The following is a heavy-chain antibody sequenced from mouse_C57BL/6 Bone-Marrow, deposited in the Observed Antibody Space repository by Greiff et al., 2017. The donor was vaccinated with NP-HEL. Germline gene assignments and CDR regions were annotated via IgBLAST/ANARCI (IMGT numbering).Heavy chain of an antibody. D-gene: IGHD5-5*01. CDR1: GYTFTSYG. J-gene: IGHJ4*01. CDR2: IYPRSGNT. Sequence: VQLVESGAELARPGASVKLSCKASGYTFTSYGISWVKQRTGQGLEWIGEIYPRSGNTYYNEKFKGKATLTADKSSSTAYMELRSLTSEDSAVYFCASLYLYYAMDYWGQGTSVTVSS. CDR3: ASLYLYYAMDY. V-gene: IGHV1-81*01.